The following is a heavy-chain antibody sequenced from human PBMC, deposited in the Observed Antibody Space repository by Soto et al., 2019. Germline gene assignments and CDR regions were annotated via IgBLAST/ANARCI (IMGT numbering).Heavy chain of an antibody. CDR1: GDSVSSNSAA. V-gene: IGHV6-1*01. J-gene: IGHJ4*02. CDR3: ASHPRAAYDILTGYYPPDY. CDR2: TYYRSRWYN. Sequence: SPALSLTCAISGDSVSSNSAASNWIRQSPSRGLEWLGRTYYRSRWYNDYAVSVKSRITVNPDTSKNQFSLKLSSVTAADTAAYYCASHPRAAYDILTGYYPPDYWGQGTLVTVSS. D-gene: IGHD3-9*01.